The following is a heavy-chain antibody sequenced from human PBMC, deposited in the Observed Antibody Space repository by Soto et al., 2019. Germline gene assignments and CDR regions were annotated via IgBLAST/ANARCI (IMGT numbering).Heavy chain of an antibody. CDR3: ARADPDASVGY. Sequence: SETLSLTCTVSGGSMSSHYWTWLRQPPGKGLEWIGYISYSGSTYYNPSLKSRVTISADTSRNQFSLKLSSVIAADTAVYYCARADPDASVGYWGQGTQVTVSS. CDR2: ISYSGST. V-gene: IGHV4-59*11. D-gene: IGHD3-16*01. CDR1: GGSMSSHY. J-gene: IGHJ4*02.